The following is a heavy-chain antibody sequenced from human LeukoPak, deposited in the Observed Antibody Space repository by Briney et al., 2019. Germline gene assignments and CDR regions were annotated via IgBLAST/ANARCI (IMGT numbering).Heavy chain of an antibody. J-gene: IGHJ4*02. Sequence: GGSLRLSCAASGFTFSSYSMNWVRQAPGKGLEWVSSISGSSGYLYYADSVKGRFTISRDNAKNSLYLHMNSLRAEDTAVYDSSGYSYYFDYWGQGTLVTVSS. CDR1: GFTFSSYS. CDR2: ISGSSGYL. V-gene: IGHV3-21*01. D-gene: IGHD3-22*01. CDR3: SGYSYYFDY.